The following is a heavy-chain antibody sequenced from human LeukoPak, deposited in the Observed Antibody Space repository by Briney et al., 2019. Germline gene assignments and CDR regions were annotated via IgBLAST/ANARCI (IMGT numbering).Heavy chain of an antibody. Sequence: ASVKVSCKASGYTFTGYYIRWVRQAPGQGLEWMGRIDPDSGVTNSAQNFQARVTMTRDTSINTAYMELSGLRSDDTAVYYCARDQARATTWYLYMNFWGQGTLVTVSS. CDR3: ARDQARATTWYLYMNF. CDR2: IDPDSGVT. D-gene: IGHD3/OR15-3a*01. V-gene: IGHV1-2*06. J-gene: IGHJ4*02. CDR1: GYTFTGYY.